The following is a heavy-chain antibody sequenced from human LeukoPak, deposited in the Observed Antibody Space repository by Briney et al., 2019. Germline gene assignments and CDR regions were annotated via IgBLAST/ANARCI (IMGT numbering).Heavy chain of an antibody. J-gene: IGHJ4*02. Sequence: GGSLRLSCAASGFTFSSYGMHWVRQAPGKGLEWVAVISYDGSNKYYADSVKGRFTISRDNSKNTLYLQMNSLRAEDTAVYYCAKDMWVVGATHQDYWGQGTLVTVSS. CDR3: AKDMWVVGATHQDY. D-gene: IGHD1-26*01. CDR1: GFTFSSYG. V-gene: IGHV3-30*18. CDR2: ISYDGSNK.